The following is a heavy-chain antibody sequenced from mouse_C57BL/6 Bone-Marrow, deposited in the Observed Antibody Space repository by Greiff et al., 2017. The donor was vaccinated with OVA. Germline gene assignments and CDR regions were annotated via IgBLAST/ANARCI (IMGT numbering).Heavy chain of an antibody. CDR1: GFSLTSYG. V-gene: IGHV2-5*01. CDR2: IWRGGST. D-gene: IGHD1-1*01. Sequence: VHLVESGPGLVQPSQSLSITCTVSGFSLTSYGVHWVRQSPGKGLEWLGVIWRGGSTDYNAAFMSRLSITKDNSKSQVFFKRNSLQADDTDIYYCAGYYGSSTYWYFDVWGTGTTVTVSS. J-gene: IGHJ1*03. CDR3: AGYYGSSTYWYFDV.